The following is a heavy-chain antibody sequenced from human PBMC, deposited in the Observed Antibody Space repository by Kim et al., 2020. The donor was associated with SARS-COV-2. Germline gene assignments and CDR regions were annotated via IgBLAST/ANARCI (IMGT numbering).Heavy chain of an antibody. CDR1: GFTFSSYA. V-gene: IGHV3-23*01. D-gene: IGHD4-17*01. J-gene: IGHJ4*02. CDR2: ISGSGGST. Sequence: GGSLRLSCAASGFTFSSYAMSWVRQAPGKGLEWVSAISGSGGSTYYADSVKGRFTISRDNSKNTLYLQMNSLRAEDTAVYYCAKPLADIYGDYGNNKPFDYWGQGTLVTVSS. CDR3: AKPLADIYGDYGNNKPFDY.